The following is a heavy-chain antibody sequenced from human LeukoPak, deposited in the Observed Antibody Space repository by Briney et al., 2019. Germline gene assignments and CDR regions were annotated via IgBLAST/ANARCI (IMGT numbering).Heavy chain of an antibody. CDR2: IIPIFGTA. CDR3: ASRFVPPYCSSTSCYYYYMDV. CDR1: GGTFSSYA. J-gene: IGHJ6*03. D-gene: IGHD2-2*01. V-gene: IGHV1-69*01. Sequence: SXVKVSCKASGGTFSSYAISWVRQAPGQGLEWMGGIIPIFGTANYAQKFQGRVTITADESTSTAYMELSSLRSEDTAVYYCASRFVPPYCSSTSCYYYYMDVWGKGTTVTVSS.